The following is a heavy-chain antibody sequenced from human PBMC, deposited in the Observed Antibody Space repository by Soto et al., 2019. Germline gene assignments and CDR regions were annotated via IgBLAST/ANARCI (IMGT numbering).Heavy chain of an antibody. J-gene: IGHJ6*02. V-gene: IGHV6-1*01. CDR2: TYYRSKWYY. D-gene: IGHD6-6*01. Sequence: SQTLSLTCAISGDSVSSNSAAWNWIRQSPSRGLEWLGRTYYRSKWYYGYAVSVKSRIAIKPDTSKNHFSLQLNSVTPEDTAVYYCARIHSSSSSDMDVWGQGTTVTVSS. CDR1: GDSVSSNSAA. CDR3: ARIHSSSSSDMDV.